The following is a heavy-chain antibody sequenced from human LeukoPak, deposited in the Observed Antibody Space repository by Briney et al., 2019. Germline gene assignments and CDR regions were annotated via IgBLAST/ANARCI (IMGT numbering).Heavy chain of an antibody. V-gene: IGHV1-69*04. CDR1: GGTFSSYA. D-gene: IGHD2-2*01. Sequence: SVKVSCKASGGTFSSYAISWVRQAPGQGLEWMGRIIPILGIANYAQKFQGRVTITADKSTSTAYMKLSSLRSEDTAVYYCATGERSITQRDFWFDPWGQGTLVTVSS. CDR3: ATGERSITQRDFWFDP. CDR2: IIPILGIA. J-gene: IGHJ5*02.